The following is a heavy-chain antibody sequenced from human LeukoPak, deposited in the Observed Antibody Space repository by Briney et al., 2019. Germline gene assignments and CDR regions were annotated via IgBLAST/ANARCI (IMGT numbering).Heavy chain of an antibody. J-gene: IGHJ4*02. D-gene: IGHD6-19*01. CDR3: ATGVAGTRDS. CDR2: INQDGRQK. CDR1: GFAFSRYW. V-gene: IGHV3-7*05. Sequence: PGGSLRLSCAVSGFAFSRYWMSWVRQAPGKGLEWVANINQDGRQKYYVDSVEGRFTISRDNAKNSLYLQMNSLRAEDTAVYYCATGVAGTRDSWGQGTLVTVSS.